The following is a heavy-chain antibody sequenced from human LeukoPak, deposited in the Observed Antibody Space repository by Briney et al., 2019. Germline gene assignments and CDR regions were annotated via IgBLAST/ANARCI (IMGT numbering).Heavy chain of an antibody. CDR2: IKQDGSEK. D-gene: IGHD3-10*01. J-gene: IGHJ4*02. Sequence: GGSLTLSCAASGFTFSSYWMSWVRQAPGKGLEWVANIKQDGSEKYYVDSVKGRFTISRDNAKNSLYLQMNSLRAEDTAVYYCASSSGWFGELLYYWGQGTLVTVSS. CDR3: ASSSGWFGELLYY. V-gene: IGHV3-7*01. CDR1: GFTFSSYW.